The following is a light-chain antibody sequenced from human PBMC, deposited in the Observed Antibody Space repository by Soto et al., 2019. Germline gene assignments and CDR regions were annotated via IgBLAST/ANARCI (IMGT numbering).Light chain of an antibody. CDR1: QSISDS. CDR2: SAS. Sequence: DIQMTQSPSSLSASVGDRVTITCRASQSISDSLNWYQQKAGNAPKLLITSASSLPRGVPSRFRGSGSGTDFTLTISSLQPEDFATYFCQQSDSTPRTFGQGTKVETK. J-gene: IGKJ1*01. V-gene: IGKV1-39*01. CDR3: QQSDSTPRT.